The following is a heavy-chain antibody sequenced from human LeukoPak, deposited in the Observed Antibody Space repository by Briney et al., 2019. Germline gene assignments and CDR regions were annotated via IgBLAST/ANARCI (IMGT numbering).Heavy chain of an antibody. V-gene: IGHV4-59*01. CDR2: IYHSGTT. CDR3: AREDPQTTVPEGMDV. CDR1: GGSISRYY. J-gene: IGHJ6*02. Sequence: SETLSLTCTVSGGSISRYYWSWIRQSPGKGLEWIGYIYHSGTTNYNPSLKSRVTISVDTSKNQFSLKLSSVTAADTAVYYCAREDPQTTVPEGMDVWGQGTTVTVSS. D-gene: IGHD4-17*01.